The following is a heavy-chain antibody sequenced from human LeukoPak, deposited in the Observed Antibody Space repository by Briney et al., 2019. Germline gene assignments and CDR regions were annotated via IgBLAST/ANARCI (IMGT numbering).Heavy chain of an antibody. CDR1: GFTFNDYA. Sequence: PGRSLRLSCAASGFTFNDYAMHWVRQAPGKGLEWVSSISWNSGNIGYADSVKGRFTISRDNAKKSLYLQMNSLRAEDTALYYCEKGWNSGSWDAFDIGGKEKMVTVS. J-gene: IGHJ3*02. CDR2: ISWNSGNI. D-gene: IGHD6-13*01. V-gene: IGHV3-9*01. CDR3: EKGWNSGSWDAFDI.